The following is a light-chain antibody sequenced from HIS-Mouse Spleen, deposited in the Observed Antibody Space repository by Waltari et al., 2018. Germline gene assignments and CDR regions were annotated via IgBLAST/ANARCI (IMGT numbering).Light chain of an antibody. CDR1: SSHIGSNY. Sequence: QSVLTQPPSASGTPGQRVTISCSGSSSHIGSNYVSWYQQLPGTAPKLLLYRKNQRPSGVPDRFSGSKSGTSASLAISGLRSEDEADYYCAAWDDSLSGPVFGGGTKLTVL. CDR3: AAWDDSLSGPV. J-gene: IGLJ3*02. V-gene: IGLV1-47*01. CDR2: RKN.